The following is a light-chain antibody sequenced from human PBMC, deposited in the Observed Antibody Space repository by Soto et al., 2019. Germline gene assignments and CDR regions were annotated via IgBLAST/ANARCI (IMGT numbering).Light chain of an antibody. CDR2: KAS. J-gene: IGKJ1*01. Sequence: DIQMTQSPSSLSACVGDRVAITYRASQSVSSYLNWYQQKPGKAPKLLIYKASTLKSGVPSRFSGSGSGTEFTLTISSLQPDDFATYYCQHYNSYSEAFGQGTKVDIK. CDR3: QHYNSYSEA. CDR1: QSVSSY. V-gene: IGKV1-5*03.